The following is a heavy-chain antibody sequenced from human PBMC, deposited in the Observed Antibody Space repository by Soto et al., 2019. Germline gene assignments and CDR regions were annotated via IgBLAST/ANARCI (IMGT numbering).Heavy chain of an antibody. CDR1: GFSLTTIGVG. J-gene: IGHJ5*02. V-gene: IGHV2-5*01. D-gene: IGHD1-7*01. CDR3: ARAYDWNYA. CDR2: VYWHDDL. Sequence: GPTLVNPTQTLTLTCTVSGFSLTTIGVGVGWIRQSPGKGLEWLASVYWHDDLRYNPSLKDRLTISRDTSKNQVVLTMTNMDPVDTATYYCARAYDWNYAWGQGILVTVSS.